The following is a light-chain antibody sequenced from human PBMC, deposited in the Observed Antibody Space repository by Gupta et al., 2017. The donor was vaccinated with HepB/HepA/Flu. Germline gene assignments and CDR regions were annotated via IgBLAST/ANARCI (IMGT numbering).Light chain of an antibody. CDR3: QQYGSLPLYT. J-gene: IGKJ2*01. V-gene: IGKV3-20*01. Sequence: ENVLTQSPDTLSLSPGERATLSCRASRNFCVNYLAWYQQKPGQAPRLLIYGTSYRATGIPDRFSGSGSWTDFTLTISTLEPVDFAVYYCQQYGSLPLYTFGQGTKLEIK. CDR1: RNFCVNY. CDR2: GTS.